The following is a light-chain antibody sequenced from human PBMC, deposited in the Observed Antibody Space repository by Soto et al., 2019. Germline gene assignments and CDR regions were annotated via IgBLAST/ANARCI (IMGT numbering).Light chain of an antibody. Sequence: EIVLTQSPGTLSLSPGERATLSCRASQSVSSSYLAWYQQKPGQAPRLLIYGASTRATGVSARFSGSGSGTEFTLIISSLQSEDLAVYYCQQYNRWPPLTFGGGTKVEIK. CDR2: GAS. CDR3: QQYNRWPPLT. CDR1: QSVSSSY. J-gene: IGKJ4*01. V-gene: IGKV3-15*01.